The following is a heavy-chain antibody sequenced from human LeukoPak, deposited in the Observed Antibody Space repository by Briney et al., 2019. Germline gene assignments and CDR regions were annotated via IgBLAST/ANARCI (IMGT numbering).Heavy chain of an antibody. J-gene: IGHJ4*02. V-gene: IGHV3-30*03. D-gene: IGHD2-21*02. Sequence: GGSLRLSCAASGFSFSNYGMHWVRQAPGKGLEWVAVMSNDGSNKYYEDSVKGRFTISRDNSKNTLYPQMNSLRAEDTAMYYCARHDGPIVVVTVKIDYWGQGTLVTVSS. CDR2: MSNDGSNK. CDR3: ARHDGPIVVVTVKIDY. CDR1: GFSFSNYG.